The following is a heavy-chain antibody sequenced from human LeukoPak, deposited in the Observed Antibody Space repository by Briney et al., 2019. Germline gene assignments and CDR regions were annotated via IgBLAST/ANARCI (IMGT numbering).Heavy chain of an antibody. CDR2: ISGSGGST. J-gene: IGHJ4*02. CDR3: AKAYYYDSSGYPLDY. D-gene: IGHD3-22*01. Sequence: GGSLRLSCAASGFTFSSYAMSWVRQAPGKGLEWVSAISGSGGSTYYADSVKGRFTISRDNSKNTLYLQMNSLRAEDTAVYYCAKAYYYDSSGYPLDYRGQGTLVTVSS. CDR1: GFTFSSYA. V-gene: IGHV3-23*01.